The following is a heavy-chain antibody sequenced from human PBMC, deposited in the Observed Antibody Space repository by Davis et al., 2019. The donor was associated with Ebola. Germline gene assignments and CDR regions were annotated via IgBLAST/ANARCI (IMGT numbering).Heavy chain of an antibody. Sequence: PGGSLRLSCAASGFTFSSYAMHWVRQAPGKGLEWVAVISYDGSNKYYADSVKGRFTISRDNSKNTLYLQMNSLRAEDTAVYYCCVEAARPDYWGQGTLVTVSS. D-gene: IGHD6-6*01. CDR1: GFTFSSYA. J-gene: IGHJ4*02. CDR2: ISYDGSNK. V-gene: IGHV3-30-3*01. CDR3: CVEAARPDY.